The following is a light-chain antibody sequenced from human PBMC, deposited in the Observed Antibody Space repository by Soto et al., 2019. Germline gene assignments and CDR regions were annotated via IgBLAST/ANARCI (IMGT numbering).Light chain of an antibody. CDR3: QQYGSSLTT. CDR1: QSVSSSY. V-gene: IGKV3-20*01. J-gene: IGKJ5*01. Sequence: EIVLTRSPGTLSLSPGERATLSCRASQSVSSSYLAWYQQKPGQTPRLLIYGASSRATGIPDRFSGSGSATDFTLTISRLEPEDFAVYYCQQYGSSLTTFGQGTRLEIK. CDR2: GAS.